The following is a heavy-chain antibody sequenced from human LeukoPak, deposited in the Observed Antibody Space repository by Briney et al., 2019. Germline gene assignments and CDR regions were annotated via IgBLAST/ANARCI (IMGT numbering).Heavy chain of an antibody. V-gene: IGHV3-23*01. D-gene: IGHD3-3*01. Sequence: PGGSLRLSCAASGFTLNNYAMSWFRQPPGRGLEWVSAISESGGNTYFADSVKRRFTISRDNSKNTLYLQMNSLRVEDTAVYYCAKSAYDFWSSFDSWGQGTLVTVSS. CDR3: AKSAYDFWSSFDS. CDR2: ISESGGNT. J-gene: IGHJ4*02. CDR1: GFTLNNYA.